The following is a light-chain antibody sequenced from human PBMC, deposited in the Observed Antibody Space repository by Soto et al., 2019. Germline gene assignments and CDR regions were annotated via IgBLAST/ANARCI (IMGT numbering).Light chain of an antibody. Sequence: ERGMTQSPATLSVSPGERATLSCRASQSVSSNLAWYQQKPGQAPRLLIYGASTRATGIPARFSGSGSGTEFTLTISSLQSEDFAVYYCQQYNNWPPGRTFGQGTKVDIK. CDR3: QQYNNWPPGRT. V-gene: IGKV3-15*01. J-gene: IGKJ1*01. CDR2: GAS. CDR1: QSVSSN.